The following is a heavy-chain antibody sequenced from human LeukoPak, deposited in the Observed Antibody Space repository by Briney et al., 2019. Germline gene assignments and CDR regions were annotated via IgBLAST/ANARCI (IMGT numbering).Heavy chain of an antibody. CDR2: ISGSGGST. CDR1: GFTFSRNA. CDR3: AKRLRDIVGARNAFDI. J-gene: IGHJ3*02. D-gene: IGHD1-26*01. V-gene: IGHV3-23*01. Sequence: GGSLRLSCAASGFTFSRNAMSWVRQAPGKGLEWVSAISGSGGSTDYADSVKGRFTISRDNSKNTLYLQMSSLRAEDTAVYYCAKRLRDIVGARNAFDIWGQGTMVSVSS.